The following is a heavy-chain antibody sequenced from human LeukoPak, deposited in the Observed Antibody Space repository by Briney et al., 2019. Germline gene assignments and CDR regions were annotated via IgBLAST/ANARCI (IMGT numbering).Heavy chain of an antibody. D-gene: IGHD1-1*01. Sequence: SETLSLTCAVSGYSISSGYYWGWIRQPPGKGLEWIGSIYYSGSTYYNPSLKSRVTISVDTSKNQFSLKLSSVTAADTAVYYCARLEGPAFDYYNYMDVWGKGTTVTVSS. V-gene: IGHV4-38-2*01. CDR3: ARLEGPAFDYYNYMDV. J-gene: IGHJ6*03. CDR1: GYSISSGYY. CDR2: IYYSGST.